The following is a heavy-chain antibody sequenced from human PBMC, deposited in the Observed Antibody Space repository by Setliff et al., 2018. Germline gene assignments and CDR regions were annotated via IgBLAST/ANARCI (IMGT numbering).Heavy chain of an antibody. Sequence: PGGSLRLSCAASGFTFSTHSMNWVRQAPGKGLEWVSSISRSSTYIYYADSMKGRFTISRDNAKNSLYLQMDSLRAEDTAVYYCAKPQRYYYDTAAIDYWGQGTLVTVSS. CDR3: AKPQRYYYDTAAIDY. J-gene: IGHJ4*02. CDR1: GFTFSTHS. V-gene: IGHV3-21*01. D-gene: IGHD3-22*01. CDR2: ISRSSTYI.